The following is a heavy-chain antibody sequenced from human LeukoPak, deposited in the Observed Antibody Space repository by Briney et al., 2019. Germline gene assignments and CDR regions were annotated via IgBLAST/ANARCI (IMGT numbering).Heavy chain of an antibody. CDR2: IYTSGST. CDR3: ARHVYSSSWDAPRLYYFDY. J-gene: IGHJ4*02. CDR1: GGSISSGSYY. Sequence: SQTLSLTCTVSGGSISSGSYYWSWIRQPAGKGLEWIGRIYTSGSTNYNPSLKSRVTISVDTSKNQFSLKLSSVTAADTAVYYCARHVYSSSWDAPRLYYFDYWGQGTLVTVSS. V-gene: IGHV4-61*02. D-gene: IGHD6-13*01.